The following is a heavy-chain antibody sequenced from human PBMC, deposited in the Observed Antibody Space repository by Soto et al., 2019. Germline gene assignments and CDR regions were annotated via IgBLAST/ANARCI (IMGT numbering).Heavy chain of an antibody. CDR3: TRQTPNGYYPKRNYYYGMDV. Sequence: EVQLVESGGGLVQPGGSLKLSCAASGFTFSGSAMHWVRQASGKGLEWVGRIRSKANSYATAYAASVKGRFTISRDDSKNTAYLQMNSLKTEDTAVYYCTRQTPNGYYPKRNYYYGMDVWGQGTTVTVSS. V-gene: IGHV3-73*01. J-gene: IGHJ6*02. CDR1: GFTFSGSA. D-gene: IGHD3-22*01. CDR2: IRSKANSYAT.